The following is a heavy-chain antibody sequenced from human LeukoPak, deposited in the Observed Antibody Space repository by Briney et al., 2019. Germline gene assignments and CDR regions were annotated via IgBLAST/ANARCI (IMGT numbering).Heavy chain of an antibody. CDR2: IYYSGST. CDR3: ARHYCGGDCYPDGFDY. V-gene: IGHV4-30-4*01. J-gene: IGHJ4*02. Sequence: PSQTLSLTCTVSGGSISSGDYYWSWIRQPPGKGLEWIGYIYYSGSTYYNPSLKSRVTISVDTSKNQFSLKLSSVTAADTAVYYCARHYCGGDCYPDGFDYWGQGTLVTVSS. D-gene: IGHD2-21*02. CDR1: GGSISSGDYY.